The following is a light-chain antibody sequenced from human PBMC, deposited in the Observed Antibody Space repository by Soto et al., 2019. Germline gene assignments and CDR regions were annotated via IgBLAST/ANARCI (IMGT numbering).Light chain of an antibody. CDR2: WAS. Sequence: DIVMTQSPDSLTVSLGERATINCKSSQSVLYSSNNKNYLAWYQQKPGQPPKLLIYWASTRESGVPDRFSGSGSGTDFTLTSSSLQDEDVAVYYCQQYYSTPAFGQGTKLEIK. V-gene: IGKV4-1*01. J-gene: IGKJ2*01. CDR1: QSVLYSSNNKNY. CDR3: QQYYSTPA.